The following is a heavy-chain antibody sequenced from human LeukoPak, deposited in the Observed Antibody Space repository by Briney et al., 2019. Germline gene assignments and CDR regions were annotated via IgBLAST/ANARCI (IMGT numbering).Heavy chain of an antibody. V-gene: IGHV3-33*01. D-gene: IGHD6-19*01. CDR3: ARVRGIAVAGIGWANHDAFDI. CDR2: IWYDGSNK. CDR1: GFTFSSYG. J-gene: IGHJ3*02. Sequence: GGPLRLSCAASGFTFSSYGMHWVRQAPGKGLEWVAVIWYDGSNKYYADSVKGRFTISRDNSKNTLYLQMNSLRAEDTAVYYCARVRGIAVAGIGWANHDAFDIWGQGTMVTVSS.